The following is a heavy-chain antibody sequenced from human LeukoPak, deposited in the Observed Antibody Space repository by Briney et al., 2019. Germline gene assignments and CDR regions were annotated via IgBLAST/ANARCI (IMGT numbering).Heavy chain of an antibody. J-gene: IGHJ4*02. D-gene: IGHD6-19*01. V-gene: IGHV1-2*06. CDR2: INPNSGGT. CDR3: ASRWSIAVAGTGDDFDY. Sequence: ASVTVSCTASGYTFTGYYMHWVRQAPGQGLEWMGRINPNSGGTNYAQKFQGRVTMTRDTSISTAYMELSRLRSDDTAVFYCASRWSIAVAGTGDDFDYWGQGTLVTVSS. CDR1: GYTFTGYY.